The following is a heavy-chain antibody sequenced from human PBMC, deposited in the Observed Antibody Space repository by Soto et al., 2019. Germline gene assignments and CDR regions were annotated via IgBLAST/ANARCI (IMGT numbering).Heavy chain of an antibody. V-gene: IGHV1-18*01. CDR2: ISAYNDDT. CDR3: ARERRDAYNLFYGMDV. CDR1: GYTFSSYG. J-gene: IGHJ6*02. Sequence: ASVKVSCKASGYTFSSYGISWVRQAPGQGLEWMGWISAYNDDTNYAQILQGRVTLTTDTSTSTAYMELWSLRSDDTAVYYCARERRDAYNLFYGMDVWGQGTTVTVSS. D-gene: IGHD1-1*01.